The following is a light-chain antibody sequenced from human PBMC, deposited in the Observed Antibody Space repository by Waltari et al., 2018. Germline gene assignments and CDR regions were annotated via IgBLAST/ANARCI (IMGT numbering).Light chain of an antibody. CDR1: QSISIY. CDR2: AAS. V-gene: IGKV1-39*01. CDR3: QKSSSTPPWT. Sequence: DIQMTQSPSSLSVSVGDRVTITCRASQSISIYLNWYQQKPGKAPKLLIYAASSLQSGVPSRFSGSGSGTDFTLTISSLQPEDFATYYCQKSSSTPPWTFGQGTKMEIE. J-gene: IGKJ1*01.